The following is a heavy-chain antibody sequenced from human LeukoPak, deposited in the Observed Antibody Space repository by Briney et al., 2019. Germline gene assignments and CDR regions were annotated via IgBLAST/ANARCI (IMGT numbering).Heavy chain of an antibody. CDR1: GFTFSSSA. D-gene: IGHD1-7*01. J-gene: IGHJ4*02. CDR3: AKEGGTGTRFDY. Sequence: GGSLRLSCAASGFTFSSSAMSWVRQAPGKGLYWVSAISGSGTGTYYADSVKGRFTISRDNSKNTLYLQMSSLRAEDTAVYYCAKEGGTGTRFDYWGQGTLVTVSS. CDR2: ISGSGTGT. V-gene: IGHV3-23*01.